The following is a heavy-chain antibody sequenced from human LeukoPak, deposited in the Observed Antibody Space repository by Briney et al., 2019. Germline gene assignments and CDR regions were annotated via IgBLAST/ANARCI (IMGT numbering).Heavy chain of an antibody. Sequence: PEGSLRLSCAASGFTFSSYWMSWVRQAPGKGLEWVANIKQDGSEKYYVDSVKGRFTISRDNAKNSLYLQMNSLRAEGTAVYYCARDSDIVVVPPDYWGQGTLVTVSS. D-gene: IGHD2-2*01. CDR3: ARDSDIVVVPPDY. CDR1: GFTFSSYW. J-gene: IGHJ4*02. CDR2: IKQDGSEK. V-gene: IGHV3-7*01.